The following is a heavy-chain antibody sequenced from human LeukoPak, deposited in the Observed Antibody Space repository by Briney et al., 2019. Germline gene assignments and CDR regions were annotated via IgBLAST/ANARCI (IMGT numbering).Heavy chain of an antibody. D-gene: IGHD3-9*01. Sequence: PGRSLRLSCAASGFTFSSYGMHWVRQAPGKGLEWVSYISSSGSTIYYADSVKGRFTISRDNAKNSLYLQMNSLRAEDTAVYYCAKGSKKLRYFDWTRVYFDYWGQGTLVTVSS. CDR3: AKGSKKLRYFDWTRVYFDY. CDR1: GFTFSSYG. V-gene: IGHV3-48*04. J-gene: IGHJ4*02. CDR2: ISSSGSTI.